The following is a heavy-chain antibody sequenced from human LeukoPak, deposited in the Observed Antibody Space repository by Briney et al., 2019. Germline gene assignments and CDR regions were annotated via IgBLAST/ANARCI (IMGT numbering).Heavy chain of an antibody. CDR1: GGSISSYY. J-gene: IGHJ3*02. V-gene: IGHV4-59*01. D-gene: IGHD4-17*01. Sequence: SETLSLTCTVSGGSISSYYWSWIRHRPGKGLEWIWYIYYSGSTNYNSSPKSRVNISVDTSKNQFSLQLSSVTAADTAVYYCAREAHDYGETFGAFDIWGQGTMVTVSS. CDR2: IYYSGST. CDR3: AREAHDYGETFGAFDI.